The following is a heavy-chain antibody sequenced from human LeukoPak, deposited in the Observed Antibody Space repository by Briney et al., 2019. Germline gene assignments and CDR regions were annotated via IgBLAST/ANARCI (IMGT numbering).Heavy chain of an antibody. D-gene: IGHD5-24*01. J-gene: IGHJ4*02. CDR1: GGTFSSYA. CDR2: IIPIFGTA. CDR3: AREEKATDYFDY. Sequence: SVKVSCKASGGTFSSYAISWERQAPGQGLEWMGGIIPIFGTANYAQKFQGRVTITADESTSTAYMELSSLRSEDTAVYYCAREEKATDYFDYWGQGTLVTVSS. V-gene: IGHV1-69*01.